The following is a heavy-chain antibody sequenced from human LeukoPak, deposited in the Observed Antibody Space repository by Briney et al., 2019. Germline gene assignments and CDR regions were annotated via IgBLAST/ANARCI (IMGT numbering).Heavy chain of an antibody. CDR3: ARDPSDYYDSSGCYY. J-gene: IGHJ4*02. V-gene: IGHV3-21*01. D-gene: IGHD3-22*01. Sequence: SMKGRFTISRDNAKNSLYLQMNSLRAEDTAVYYCARDPSDYYDSSGCYYWGQGTLVTVSS.